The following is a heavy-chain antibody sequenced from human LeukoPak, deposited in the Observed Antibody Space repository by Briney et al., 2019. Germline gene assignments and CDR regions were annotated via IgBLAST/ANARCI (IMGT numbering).Heavy chain of an antibody. CDR2: IIPIFGTA. J-gene: IGHJ5*02. Sequence: ASVKVSCKASGGTFSSYAISWVRQAPGQGLEWRGGIIPIFGTANYAQKFQGRVTITADESTSTAYMELSSLRSEDTAVYYCARGSNYYDSSGYYYHWFDPWGQGTLVTVSS. CDR3: ARGSNYYDSSGYYYHWFDP. D-gene: IGHD3-22*01. CDR1: GGTFSSYA. V-gene: IGHV1-69*13.